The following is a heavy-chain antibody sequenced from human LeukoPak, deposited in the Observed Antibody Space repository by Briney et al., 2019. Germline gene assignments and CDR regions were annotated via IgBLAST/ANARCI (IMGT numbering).Heavy chain of an antibody. D-gene: IGHD3-9*01. CDR3: AREVSDYDILTGWIDY. CDR2: IYTSGTT. CDR1: GVSIRSGSYY. J-gene: IGHJ4*02. V-gene: IGHV4-61*02. Sequence: SETLSLTCTVSGVSIRSGSYYWSWIRQPAGKGLEWIGRIYTSGTTNYNPSLKGRVTISVGTSKSQFSLKLSSVTAADTAVYYCAREVSDYDILTGWIDYWGQGALVSVSS.